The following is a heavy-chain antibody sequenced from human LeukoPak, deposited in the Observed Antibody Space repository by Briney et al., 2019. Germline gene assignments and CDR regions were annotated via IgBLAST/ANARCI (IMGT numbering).Heavy chain of an antibody. V-gene: IGHV4-31*03. CDR3: ARDPGGSPEDY. CDR1: GGSISSGDYF. Sequence: PSETLSLTCTVSGGSISSGDYFWSWIRQHPGKGLEWIGYIYYSGSTYYNPSLKSRVAISVDTSKNQFSLTVSSVTAADTAVYYCARDPGGSPEDYWGQGTLVTVSS. D-gene: IGHD1-14*01. CDR2: IYYSGST. J-gene: IGHJ4*02.